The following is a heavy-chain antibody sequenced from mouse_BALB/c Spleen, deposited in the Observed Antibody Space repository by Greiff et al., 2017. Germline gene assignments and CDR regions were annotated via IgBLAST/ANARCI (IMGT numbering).Heavy chain of an antibody. V-gene: IGHV1S126*01. J-gene: IGHJ2*01. Sequence: VKLVESGPQLVRPGASVKISCKASGYSFTSYWMHWVKQRPGQGLEWIGMIDPSDSETRLNQKFKDKATLTVDKSSSTAYMQLSSPTSEDSAVYYCARPTTATFDYWGQGTTLTVSS. CDR2: IDPSDSET. CDR3: ARPTTATFDY. D-gene: IGHD1-2*01. CDR1: GYSFTSYW.